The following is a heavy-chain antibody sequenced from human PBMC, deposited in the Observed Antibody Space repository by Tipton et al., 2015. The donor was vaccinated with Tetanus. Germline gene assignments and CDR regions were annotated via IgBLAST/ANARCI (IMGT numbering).Heavy chain of an antibody. CDR3: ARANYDFPKKGPFDS. V-gene: IGHV4-61*08. Sequence: TLSLTCTVSGGSLRSGDHYWSWIRQPPGKGLEWLAHISASGGTNSNYSLKSRITISRDTSKNQFSLKLTSVTAADTAVYYCARANYDFPKKGPFDSWGQGTLVIVSS. CDR1: GGSLRSGDHY. J-gene: IGHJ4*02. D-gene: IGHD3-3*01. CDR2: ISASGGT.